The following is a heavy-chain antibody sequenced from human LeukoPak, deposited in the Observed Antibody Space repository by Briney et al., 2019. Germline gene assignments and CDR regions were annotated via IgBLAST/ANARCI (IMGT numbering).Heavy chain of an antibody. V-gene: IGHV3-23*01. J-gene: IGHJ4*02. CDR3: AKCMSGTGVCLNFDS. D-gene: IGHD2-8*02. Sequence: GGSLKLSCEASGFTFSTYAMSWVRQPPGKGLQWVSGISGSDSGTYYTDSVKGRFTISRDNSKNTVYLEIDNLRAEDTAVYYCAKCMSGTGVCLNFDSWGQGILVTVSS. CDR2: ISGSDSGT. CDR1: GFTFSTYA.